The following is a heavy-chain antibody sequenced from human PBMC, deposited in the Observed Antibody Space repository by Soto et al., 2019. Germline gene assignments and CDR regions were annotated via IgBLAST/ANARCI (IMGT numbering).Heavy chain of an antibody. J-gene: IGHJ3*02. V-gene: IGHV1-69*02. CDR1: GGTFSSYT. Sequence: QVQLVQSGAEVKKPGSSVKVSCKASGGTFSSYTISWVRQAPGQGLEWMGRIIPILGIANYAQKFQGRVTFTTDKSPSAVHMGLSSLKSGDTALYYCGGVLSMAVADWRAFDRWGRGTMVIVSA. CDR2: IIPILGIA. CDR3: GGVLSMAVADWRAFDR. D-gene: IGHD6-19*01.